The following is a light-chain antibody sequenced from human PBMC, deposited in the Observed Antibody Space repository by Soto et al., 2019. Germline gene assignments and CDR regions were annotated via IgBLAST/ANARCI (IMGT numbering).Light chain of an antibody. V-gene: IGLV2-14*01. CDR2: DVH. CDR1: SSDIGGYNY. CDR3: SSFTSSGTRV. Sequence: QSALTQPASVSGSPGQSITSSCTGTSSDIGGYNYVSWFQQHPDKAPKLMIYDVHGRPSGVSNRFSGSKSGNTASLTISGLQAEDEADYYCSSFTSSGTRVFGTGTKLTVL. J-gene: IGLJ1*01.